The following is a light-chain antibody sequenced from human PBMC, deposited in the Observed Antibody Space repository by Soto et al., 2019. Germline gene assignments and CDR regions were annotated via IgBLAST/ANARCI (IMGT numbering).Light chain of an antibody. Sequence: QSVLTQPPSVSAAPGQKVTISCSGSSSNIGSEYVSWFQQLPGTAPKLLIYDNTKRPSGIPDRFSGSKSGTSATLDITGLQTGDEADYYCGTWDSTLSLNYVFGTGTKLTVL. CDR3: GTWDSTLSLNYV. J-gene: IGLJ1*01. CDR2: DNT. V-gene: IGLV1-51*01. CDR1: SSNIGSEY.